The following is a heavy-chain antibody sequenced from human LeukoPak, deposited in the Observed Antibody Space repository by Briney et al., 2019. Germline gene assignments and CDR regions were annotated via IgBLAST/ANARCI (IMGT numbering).Heavy chain of an antibody. CDR1: GYPFTTYY. CDR2: INPDSGGT. V-gene: IGHV1-2*02. D-gene: IGHD1-14*01. J-gene: IGHJ5*02. Sequence: AASVKVSCKASGYPFTTYYMHWLRQAPGQGLEWMGWINPDSGGTKYAQKFQDRVTMTSDTSISTAYMELSRLRSDDTAVYYCARDHLLFRQPPNWFDPWGQGTLVTVSS. CDR3: ARDHLLFRQPPNWFDP.